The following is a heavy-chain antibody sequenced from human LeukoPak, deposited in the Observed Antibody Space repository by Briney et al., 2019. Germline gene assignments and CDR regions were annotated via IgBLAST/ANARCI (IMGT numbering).Heavy chain of an antibody. CDR3: ARGYGSRLNYYGLDV. CDR2: ISSLGDTI. J-gene: IGHJ6*02. V-gene: IGHV3-48*03. D-gene: IGHD3-10*01. Sequence: GGSLRLSCETSGFPFSTYEMSWVRQAPGKGLEGVSYISSLGDTIYYADSVRGRFTISRDNAKNSLYQQMNSLRAEDTATYYCARGYGSRLNYYGLDVWGQGTTVTVSS. CDR1: GFPFSTYE.